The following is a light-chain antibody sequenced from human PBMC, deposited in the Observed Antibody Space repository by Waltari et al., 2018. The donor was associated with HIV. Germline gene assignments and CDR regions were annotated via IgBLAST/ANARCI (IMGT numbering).Light chain of an antibody. V-gene: IGKV3-20*01. J-gene: IGKJ5*01. CDR2: RVS. Sequence: IVLTQSPGTLSLSPGERATLSCRASQSVGSNYLAWYQQKPGQAPSLLIYRVSNRATGIPDRFSGSGSGTDFTLTISRLEPEDFGVYYCQQYNKGPLGITFGQGTRLEI. CDR3: QQYNKGPLGIT. CDR1: QSVGSNY.